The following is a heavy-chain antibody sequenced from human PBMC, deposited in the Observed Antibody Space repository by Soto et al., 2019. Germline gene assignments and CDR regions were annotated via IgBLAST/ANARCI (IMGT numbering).Heavy chain of an antibody. CDR1: GGTFSSYA. D-gene: IGHD1-26*01. V-gene: IGHV1-69*12. CDR3: ARDLGDSGAAQSDY. J-gene: IGHJ4*02. Sequence: QVQLVQSGAEVKKPGSSVKVSCKASGGTFSSYAISWVRQAPGQGLEWMGGIIPIFGTANYAQKFQGRVTXXAXEXXSTAYMELSSLRSEDTAVYYCARDLGDSGAAQSDYWGQGTLVTVSS. CDR2: IIPIFGTA.